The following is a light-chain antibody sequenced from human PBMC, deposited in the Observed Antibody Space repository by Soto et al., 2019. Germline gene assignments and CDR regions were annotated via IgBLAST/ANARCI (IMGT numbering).Light chain of an antibody. CDR2: DVT. CDR3: SSFAGSYPQV. J-gene: IGLJ1*01. V-gene: IGLV2-11*01. Sequence: QSALTQPRSVCGAPGQAVTVSCTGTNSDVGGYDYVSWYQQLPGEAPKLIIYDVTKRPSGVPNRFSGSKSGNTASLTISGLQAEDEADYFCSSFAGSYPQVSGSGTKGTVL. CDR1: NSDVGGYDY.